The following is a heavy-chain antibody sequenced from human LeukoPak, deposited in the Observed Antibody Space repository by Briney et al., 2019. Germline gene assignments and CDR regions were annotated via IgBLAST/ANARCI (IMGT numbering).Heavy chain of an antibody. D-gene: IGHD5-18*01. CDR1: GFTFSLYA. V-gene: IGHV3-23*01. CDR2: ISGSGDNT. J-gene: IGHJ4*02. Sequence: GGSLRLSCPASGFTFSLYAMSWVRQTPGKGLEWISTISGSGDNTYYAESVKGRFTVSRDNSRNTLYLRMKSLRAEDTAMYYCAKDRLAYSYAQPFDYWGQGTLVTVSS. CDR3: AKDRLAYSYAQPFDY.